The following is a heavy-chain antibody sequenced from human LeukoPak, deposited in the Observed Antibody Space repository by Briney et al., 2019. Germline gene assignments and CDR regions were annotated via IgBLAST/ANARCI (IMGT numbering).Heavy chain of an antibody. D-gene: IGHD2-8*01. J-gene: IGHJ5*02. Sequence: SVKVSCKASGGTFSSYAISWVRQAPGQGLEWMGGIIPIFGTANYAQKFQGRVTITTDESTSTAYMELSSLRSEDTAVYYCARERDCTNGVCYTGNWFDPWGQGTLVTVSS. CDR2: IIPIFGTA. CDR1: GGTFSSYA. CDR3: ARERDCTNGVCYTGNWFDP. V-gene: IGHV1-69*05.